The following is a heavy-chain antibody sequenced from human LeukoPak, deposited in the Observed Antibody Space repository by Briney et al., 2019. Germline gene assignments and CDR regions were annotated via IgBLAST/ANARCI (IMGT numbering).Heavy chain of an antibody. Sequence: PGGSLRLSCAASGFTFSSYDMHWVRQAPGKGLEWVAIIWYDGSNKYYADSVKGRFTISRDNSKNTLYLQMNSLRAEDTAVYYCARGVMYYDSSGYLFDYWGQGILVTASS. CDR2: IWYDGSNK. CDR3: ARGVMYYDSSGYLFDY. CDR1: GFTFSSYD. D-gene: IGHD3-22*01. J-gene: IGHJ4*02. V-gene: IGHV3-33*01.